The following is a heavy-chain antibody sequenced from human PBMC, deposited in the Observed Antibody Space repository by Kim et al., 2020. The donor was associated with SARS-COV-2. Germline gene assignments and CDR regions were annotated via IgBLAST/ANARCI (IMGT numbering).Heavy chain of an antibody. CDR3: ARVHSATSAFDL. CDR1: GFTISFYD. J-gene: IGHJ3*01. CDR2: IAISGDT. Sequence: GGSLRLSCAASGFTISFYDMHWVRQTTGKGLEWVSSIAISGDTYYPGSVKGRFTISRENAKNFLYLQMNSLRAGDTAVYYCARVHSATSAFDLWGQGTMVTVSS. V-gene: IGHV3-13*01.